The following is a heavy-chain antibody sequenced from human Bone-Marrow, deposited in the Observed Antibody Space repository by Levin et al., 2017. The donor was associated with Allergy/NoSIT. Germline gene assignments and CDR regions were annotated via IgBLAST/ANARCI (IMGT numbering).Heavy chain of an antibody. D-gene: IGHD3-22*01. CDR1: GYTFRSYA. CDR2: ISGPGDRT. V-gene: IGHV3-23*01. CDR3: AIGYDSSGYYPQYYFDY. J-gene: IGHJ4*02. Sequence: LTGGSLRLSCAGSGYTFRSYAMTWVRQAPGKGLEWVSGISGPGDRTYYADSVTGRFVISRDNSQNTLFLQMNDLKGEDTAIYYCAIGYDSSGYYPQYYFDYWGQGALVTVSS.